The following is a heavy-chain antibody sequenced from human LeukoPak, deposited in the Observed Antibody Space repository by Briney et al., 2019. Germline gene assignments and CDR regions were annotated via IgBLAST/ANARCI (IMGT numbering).Heavy chain of an antibody. D-gene: IGHD3-16*01. V-gene: IGHV6-1*01. J-gene: IGHJ6*02. Sequence: TLSLTCAISGDSVSSTIVAWNWVRQSPSRGLEWLGRTYYTSTSKWDTDYAVSLKSRISVSPDISKNQFSLQLNSVTPEDTAVYYCTRGRRFYYGMDVWGQGTTVTVSS. CDR1: GDSVSSTIVA. CDR3: TRGRRFYYGMDV. CDR2: TYYTSTSKWDT.